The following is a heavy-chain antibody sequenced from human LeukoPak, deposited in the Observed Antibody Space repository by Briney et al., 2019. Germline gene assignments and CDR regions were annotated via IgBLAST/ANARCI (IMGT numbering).Heavy chain of an antibody. D-gene: IGHD1-26*01. V-gene: IGHV5-51*01. CDR1: GYSFTTYW. Sequence: GESLKISCKGSGYSFTTYWIGWVRQMPGKGLEGMGIIYPGDSDIRYSPSFQGQVTISADKSISTAYLQWSSLKASDTAMYYCARTQVAATTHAPYYFDFWGQGTLVTVSS. CDR2: IYPGDSDI. J-gene: IGHJ4*02. CDR3: ARTQVAATTHAPYYFDF.